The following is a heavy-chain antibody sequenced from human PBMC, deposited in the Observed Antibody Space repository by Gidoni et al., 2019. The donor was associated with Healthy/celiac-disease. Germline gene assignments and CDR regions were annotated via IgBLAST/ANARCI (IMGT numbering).Heavy chain of an antibody. V-gene: IGHV3-30*18. Sequence: KGLEWVAVISYDGSNKYYADSVKGRFTISRDNSKNTLYLQMNSLRAEDTAVYYCAKDGTVVTRYYYYGMDVWGQGTTVTVSS. D-gene: IGHD2-15*01. CDR2: ISYDGSNK. CDR3: AKDGTVVTRYYYYGMDV. J-gene: IGHJ6*02.